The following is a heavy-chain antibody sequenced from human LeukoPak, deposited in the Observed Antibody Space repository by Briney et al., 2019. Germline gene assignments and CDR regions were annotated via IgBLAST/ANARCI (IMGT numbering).Heavy chain of an antibody. V-gene: IGHV3-7*04. CDR3: ARGITMAN. Sequence: GGSLRLSCAASGFTFSNYWMTWVRQAPGKGLEWVANIKQDGSERDYVDPVKGRFTISRDDAKNSLYLQMNSLRAEDTAVYYCARGITMANWGQGTLVTVSS. D-gene: IGHD3-10*01. J-gene: IGHJ4*02. CDR2: IKQDGSER. CDR1: GFTFSNYW.